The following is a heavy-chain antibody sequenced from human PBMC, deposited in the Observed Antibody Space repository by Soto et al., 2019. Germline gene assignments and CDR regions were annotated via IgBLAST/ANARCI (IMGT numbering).Heavy chain of an antibody. CDR2: IKSKTDGGTT. J-gene: IGHJ6*03. Sequence: GGSLRLSCAASGFTFSNAWMSWVRQAPGKGLEWVGRIKSKTDGGTTDYAAPVKGRFTISRDDSKNTLYLQMNSLKTEDTAVYYCTTYATVTDTYYYYYYMDVWGKGTTVTVSS. CDR1: GFTFSNAW. V-gene: IGHV3-15*01. D-gene: IGHD4-17*01. CDR3: TTYATVTDTYYYYYYMDV.